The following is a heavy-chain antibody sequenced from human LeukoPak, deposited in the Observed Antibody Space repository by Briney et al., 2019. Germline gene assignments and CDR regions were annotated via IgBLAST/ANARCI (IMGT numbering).Heavy chain of an antibody. D-gene: IGHD3-10*01. CDR1: GFTFSSYG. J-gene: IGHJ4*02. V-gene: IGHV3-30*02. CDR3: AKDQYRYGSGSYSDY. CDR2: IRYDGSNK. Sequence: GGSLRLSCAASGFTFSSYGMHWVRQAPGKGLGWVSFIRYDGSNKYYADSVKGRFTISRDNSKNTLYLEMISLRAEDTAVYYCAKDQYRYGSGSYSDYWGQGTLVTVSS.